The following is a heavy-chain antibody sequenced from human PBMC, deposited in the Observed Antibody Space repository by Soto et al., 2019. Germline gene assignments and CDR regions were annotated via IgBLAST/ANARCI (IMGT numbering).Heavy chain of an antibody. CDR1: GYTFTSYG. CDR2: ISAYNGNT. V-gene: IGHV1-18*01. Sequence: ASVKVSCKASGYTFTSYGISWVRQAPGQGLEWMGWISAYNGNTNYAQKLQGRVTMTTDTSTSTAYMELRSLRSDDTAVYYCAREPYDIWTGYYSFLSAFDIWGQGTMVTVSS. CDR3: AREPYDIWTGYYSFLSAFDI. D-gene: IGHD3-9*01. J-gene: IGHJ3*02.